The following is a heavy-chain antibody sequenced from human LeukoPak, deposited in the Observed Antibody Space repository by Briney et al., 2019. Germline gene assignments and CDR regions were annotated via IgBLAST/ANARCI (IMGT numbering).Heavy chain of an antibody. CDR3: ARDKEGLGRTDY. CDR1: GVSISSYY. V-gene: IGHV4-59*01. CDR2: IYYSGST. D-gene: IGHD1-26*01. J-gene: IGHJ4*02. Sequence: PSETLSLTCAVSGVSISSYYWSWIRQPPGKGLEWIGYIYYSGSTNYNPSLKSRVTISVDTSKNQFSLKLSSVTAADTAVYYCARDKEGLGRTDYWGQGTLVTVSS.